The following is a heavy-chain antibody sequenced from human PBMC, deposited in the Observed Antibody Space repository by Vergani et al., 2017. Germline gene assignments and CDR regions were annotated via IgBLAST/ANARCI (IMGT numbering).Heavy chain of an antibody. Sequence: QVQLVQSGAEVKKPGASVKVSCKASGYTFTSYYMHWVRQAPGQGLEWMGIINPSGGSTSYAQKFQGRVTMTRDTSTSTVYMELSSLRSDDTAVYYCARASSIITMIVVVPLFYGMDVWGQGTTVTVSS. CDR3: ARASSIITMIVVVPLFYGMDV. V-gene: IGHV1-46*03. D-gene: IGHD3-22*01. CDR1: GYTFTSYY. CDR2: INPSGGST. J-gene: IGHJ6*02.